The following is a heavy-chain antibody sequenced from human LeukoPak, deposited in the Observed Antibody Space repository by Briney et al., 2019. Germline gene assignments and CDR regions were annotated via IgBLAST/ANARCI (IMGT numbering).Heavy chain of an antibody. V-gene: IGHV1-18*01. J-gene: IGHJ3*01. Sequence: ASVKVSCKASGYTFTSCGISWVRQAPGQGLEWMGWISVYNGNTNYAQKLQGRVTMTTDTSTSTAYMELRSLRSDDTAVYYCASPYCSGGTCYAHDAFDFWGQGTMVTVSS. D-gene: IGHD2-15*01. CDR3: ASPYCSGGTCYAHDAFDF. CDR2: ISVYNGNT. CDR1: GYTFTSCG.